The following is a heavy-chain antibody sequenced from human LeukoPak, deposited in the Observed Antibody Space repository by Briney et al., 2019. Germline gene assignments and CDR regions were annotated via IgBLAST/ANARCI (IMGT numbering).Heavy chain of an antibody. Sequence: SETLSLTCTVSGASISSGDYYWSWIRQPPGKGLEWIGYIYYSGSTYYNPSLKSRVTISVDMSKNQFSLKLSSVTAADTAVYYCARTTVSYFDYWGQGTLVTVSS. CDR2: IYYSGST. CDR1: GASISSGDYY. CDR3: ARTTVSYFDY. V-gene: IGHV4-30-4*01. D-gene: IGHD4-17*01. J-gene: IGHJ4*02.